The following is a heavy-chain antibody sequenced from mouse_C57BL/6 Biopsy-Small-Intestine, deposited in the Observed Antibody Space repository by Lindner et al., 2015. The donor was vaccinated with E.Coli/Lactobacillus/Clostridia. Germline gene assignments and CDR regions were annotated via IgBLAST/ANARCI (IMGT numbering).Heavy chain of an antibody. D-gene: IGHD1-1*01. CDR2: ILPGSGNT. V-gene: IGHV1-9*01. J-gene: IGHJ2*01. Sequence: VQLQESGAELMKPGASVKLSCKAPGYTFTAYWIEWVRQRPGHGLEWFGEILPGSGNTQYNEKFKGKATFTADTSSNTAYMQLSALTTEDSAIYYCATYHYGSRSYFDYWGQGTTLTVSS. CDR1: GYTFTAYW. CDR3: ATYHYGSRSYFDY.